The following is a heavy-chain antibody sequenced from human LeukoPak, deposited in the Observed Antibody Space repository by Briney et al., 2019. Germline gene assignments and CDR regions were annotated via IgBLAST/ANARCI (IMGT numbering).Heavy chain of an antibody. D-gene: IGHD3-9*01. Sequence: ASVKVSCKASGGTFSSYAISWVRQAPGQGLEWMGGIIPIFGTANYAQKFQGRVTITADKSTSTAYMELSSLRSEDTAVYYCAREKDGYDILTGYFDYWGQGTLVTVSS. CDR3: AREKDGYDILTGYFDY. CDR2: IIPIFGTA. J-gene: IGHJ4*02. V-gene: IGHV1-69*06. CDR1: GGTFSSYA.